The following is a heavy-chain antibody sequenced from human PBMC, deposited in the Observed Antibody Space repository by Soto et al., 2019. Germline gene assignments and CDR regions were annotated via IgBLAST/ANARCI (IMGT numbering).Heavy chain of an antibody. V-gene: IGHV3-30-3*01. J-gene: IGHJ6*02. Sequence: QVPLVESGGGVVQPGRSLRLSCAASGFTFSSYAMHWVRQAPGKGLEWVAVISYDGSNKYYADSVKGRFTISRDNSKKPLYLQMNSLRAEDTAVYYCARDYYRFNSGYGFSMDVWGQGTTVTVSS. CDR3: ARDYYRFNSGYGFSMDV. CDR1: GFTFSSYA. CDR2: ISYDGSNK. D-gene: IGHD5-12*01.